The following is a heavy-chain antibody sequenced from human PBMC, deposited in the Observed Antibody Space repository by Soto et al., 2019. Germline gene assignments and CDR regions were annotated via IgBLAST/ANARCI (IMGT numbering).Heavy chain of an antibody. Sequence: QVQLQESGPGLVKPSGTLSLTCGVSGGSIRSNKWWRWLRQPPGKGLGWIGEIYHSGSTNYNPSLKSRVTISVDKCKKQCSLKLNSVTAADTAVDYCARWGDWMQQVLWCQGTMVTVT. D-gene: IGHD5-18*01. CDR2: IYHSGST. J-gene: IGHJ4*02. V-gene: IGHV4-4*02. CDR3: ARWGDWMQQVL. CDR1: GGSIRSNKW.